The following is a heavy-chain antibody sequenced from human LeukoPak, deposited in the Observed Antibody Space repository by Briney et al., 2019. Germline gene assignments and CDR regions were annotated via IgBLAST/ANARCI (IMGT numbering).Heavy chain of an antibody. CDR1: GDSINNYY. Sequence: SETLSLTCTVSGDSINNYYWSWIRQPPGKGLEWIGYIYYSGSAKYNPSLKSRVTISVDTSKDQFSLRLSSVTAADTAVYYCARHYALSGSFLFDSWGQGTLVTVSS. CDR2: IYYSGSA. CDR3: ARHYALSGSFLFDS. V-gene: IGHV4-59*08. J-gene: IGHJ4*02. D-gene: IGHD1-26*01.